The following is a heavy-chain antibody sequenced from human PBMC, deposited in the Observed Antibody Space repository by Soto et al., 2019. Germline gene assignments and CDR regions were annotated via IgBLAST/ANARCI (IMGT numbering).Heavy chain of an antibody. Sequence: KISWWCSGFSFSNFRIGWVRQLPGKGLEWMGIIYPGDHETRYSPSFHGKVTISADKSINTAYLKWNSLEASDTAFYFCARSPRSGPYFDYWGQGALVTVSS. CDR1: GFSFSNFR. D-gene: IGHD6-25*01. J-gene: IGHJ4*02. CDR3: ARSPRSGPYFDY. CDR2: IYPGDHET. V-gene: IGHV5-51*01.